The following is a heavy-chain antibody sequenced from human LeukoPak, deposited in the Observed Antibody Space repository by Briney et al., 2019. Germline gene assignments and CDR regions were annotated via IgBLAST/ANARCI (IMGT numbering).Heavy chain of an antibody. Sequence: QSGGSLRLSCAASGFTFSSYAMSWVRQAPGKGLEWVSYISSGTSTINYADSVKGRFTISRDNAKNSLYLQMNSLRADDTAVYYCARDEGYVDYWGQGTLVTVSS. CDR2: ISSGTSTI. V-gene: IGHV3-48*01. CDR3: ARDEGYVDY. J-gene: IGHJ4*02. CDR1: GFTFSSYA.